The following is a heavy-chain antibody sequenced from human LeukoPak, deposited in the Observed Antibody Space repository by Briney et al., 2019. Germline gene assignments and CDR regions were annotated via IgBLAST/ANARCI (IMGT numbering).Heavy chain of an antibody. Sequence: GGSLRLSCAASGFTVSSNYMSWVRQAPGKGLEWVSVIYRGGNTYYADSVKGRFTISRDNSKNTLYLQMNSVRAEDTAVYYCAKDRWSSPVSSSDIWGQGTMVTVSS. CDR1: GFTVSSNY. V-gene: IGHV3-66*01. CDR2: IYRGGNT. J-gene: IGHJ3*02. CDR3: AKDRWSSPVSSSDI. D-gene: IGHD6-13*01.